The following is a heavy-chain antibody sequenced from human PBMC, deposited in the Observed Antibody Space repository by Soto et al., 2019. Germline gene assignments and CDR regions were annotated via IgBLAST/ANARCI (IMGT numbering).Heavy chain of an antibody. Sequence: GVLRLSCAASGFTFSSYAMHWVRQAPGKGLEWVAVISYDGSNKYYADSVKGRFTISRDNSKNTLYLQMNSLRAEDTAVYYCAREHTLGYCSSTSCSLYGMDVWGQGTTVTVSS. CDR3: AREHTLGYCSSTSCSLYGMDV. D-gene: IGHD2-2*01. CDR2: ISYDGSNK. V-gene: IGHV3-30-3*01. CDR1: GFTFSSYA. J-gene: IGHJ6*02.